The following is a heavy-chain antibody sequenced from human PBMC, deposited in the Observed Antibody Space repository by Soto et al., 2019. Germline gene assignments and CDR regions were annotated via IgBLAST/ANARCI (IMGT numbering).Heavy chain of an antibody. CDR1: GYTFASYG. CDR3: ARDLTPGLVDH. J-gene: IGHJ4*02. Sequence: VASVKVSCKASGYTFASYGISWVRQAPGQGLEWMGWISAYNGNTNYAQKLQGRVTMTTDTSTSTAYMELRSLRSDDTAVYYCARDLTPGLVDHWGQGTLVTVSS. CDR2: ISAYNGNT. D-gene: IGHD3-9*01. V-gene: IGHV1-18*01.